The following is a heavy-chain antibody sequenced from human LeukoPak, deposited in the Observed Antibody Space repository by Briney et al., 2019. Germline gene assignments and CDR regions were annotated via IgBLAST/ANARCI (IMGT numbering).Heavy chain of an antibody. J-gene: IGHJ4*02. D-gene: IGHD3-10*01. Sequence: SETLSLTCTVSGGSISSSSYYWGWIRQPPGKGLEWIGSIYYSGSTYYNPSLKSRVTISVDTSKNQFSLKLSSVTAADTAVYYCARGFGGSVAVDYWGQGTLVTVSS. CDR2: IYYSGST. V-gene: IGHV4-39*07. CDR3: ARGFGGSVAVDY. CDR1: GGSISSSSYY.